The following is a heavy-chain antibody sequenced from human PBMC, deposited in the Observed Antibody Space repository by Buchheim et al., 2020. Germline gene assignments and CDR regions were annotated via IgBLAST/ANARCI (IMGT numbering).Heavy chain of an antibody. Sequence: EVQLVQSGAEVKKPGESLRISCKGSGYSFISYWISWVRQMPGKGLEWMGKIDPSDSYTDYSPSFQGHVTMSVDKSISTDYLQWSDLKATYTAVYYCARIRTTVYNWFDPWGQGTL. D-gene: IGHD4-11*01. CDR2: IDPSDSYT. J-gene: IGHJ5*02. CDR3: ARIRTTVYNWFDP. V-gene: IGHV5-10-1*03. CDR1: GYSFISYW.